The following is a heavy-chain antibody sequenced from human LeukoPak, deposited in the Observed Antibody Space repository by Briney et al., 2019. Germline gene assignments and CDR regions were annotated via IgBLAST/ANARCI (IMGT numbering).Heavy chain of an antibody. CDR3: AREIYDSSGPFDY. CDR1: GGTFSGYY. J-gene: IGHJ4*02. D-gene: IGHD3-22*01. Sequence: PSETLSLTCAVYGGTFSGYYWSWIRQPPGKGLEWIGEINHSGSTNYNPSLKSRVTISVDTSKNQFSLKLSSVTAADTAVYYCAREIYDSSGPFDYWGQGTLVTVSS. V-gene: IGHV4-34*01. CDR2: INHSGST.